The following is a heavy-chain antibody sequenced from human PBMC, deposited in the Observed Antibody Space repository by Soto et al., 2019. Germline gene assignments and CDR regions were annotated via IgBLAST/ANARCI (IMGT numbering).Heavy chain of an antibody. V-gene: IGHV3-30*14. D-gene: IGHD4-17*01. CDR2: ISSRGTDI. CDR3: ATLGRADYPPLAA. J-gene: IGHJ5*02. Sequence: PGWSLRLSCESSVFLFITSTLNWVRRAPGKGLEWVAEISSRGTDIYYADSVKGRFTISRDNSKNTLYLLLDRVKSDDTAVYFCATLGRADYPPLAAWGQGTLVTVSS. CDR1: VFLFITST.